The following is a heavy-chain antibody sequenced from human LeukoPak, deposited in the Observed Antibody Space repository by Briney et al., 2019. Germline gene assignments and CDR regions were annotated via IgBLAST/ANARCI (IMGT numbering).Heavy chain of an antibody. J-gene: IGHJ6*03. CDR2: IKQDGSEK. CDR3: AIESEMGITMVRASYYMDV. Sequence: PGGSLRLSCAASGFTFSSYWMSWVRQAPGKGLELVANIKQDGSEKYYVDSVKGRFTISRDNAKNSLYLQMNSLRAEDTAVYYCAIESEMGITMVRASYYMDVWGKGTTVTVSS. CDR1: GFTFSSYW. V-gene: IGHV3-7*01. D-gene: IGHD3-10*01.